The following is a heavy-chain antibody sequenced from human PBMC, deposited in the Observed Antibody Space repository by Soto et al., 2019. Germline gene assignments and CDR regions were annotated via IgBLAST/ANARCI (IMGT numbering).Heavy chain of an antibody. CDR3: ATGLLNPDAFDI. D-gene: IGHD2-15*01. CDR1: GYTFTSYG. J-gene: IGHJ3*02. CDR2: ISAYNGNT. V-gene: IGHV1-18*04. Sequence: ASVKVSCKASGYTFTSYGISWVRQAPGQGLEWMGWISAYNGNTNYAQKLQGRVTMTTDTSTSTAYMELSSLRSEDTAVYYCATGLLNPDAFDIWGQGTMVTVSS.